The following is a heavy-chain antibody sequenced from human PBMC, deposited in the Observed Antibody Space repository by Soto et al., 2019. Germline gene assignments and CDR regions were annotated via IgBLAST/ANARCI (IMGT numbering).Heavy chain of an antibody. D-gene: IGHD2-21*01. Sequence: NPSETLSLTCTVSGGSVSSGSYYWSWIRQPPGKGLEWIGYIYYSGSTNYNPSLKSRVTISVDTSKNQFSLKLSSVTAADTAVYYCARARVRSYLDYWGQGTLVTVSS. CDR2: IYYSGST. CDR3: ARARVRSYLDY. CDR1: GGSVSSGSYY. J-gene: IGHJ4*02. V-gene: IGHV4-61*01.